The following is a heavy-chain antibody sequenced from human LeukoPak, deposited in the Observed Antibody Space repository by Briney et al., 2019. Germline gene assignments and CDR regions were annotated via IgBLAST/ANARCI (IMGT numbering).Heavy chain of an antibody. CDR1: GGSFSGYY. D-gene: IGHD6-13*01. CDR3: ARGLGRQQLVSPFDY. J-gene: IGHJ4*02. CDR2: INHSGST. Sequence: SETLSLTCAVYGGSFSGYYWSWIRQPPGKGLEWIGEINHSGSTNYNPSLKSRVTISVDTSKNQFSLKLSSVTAADTAVYCCARGLGRQQLVSPFDYWGQGTLVTVSS. V-gene: IGHV4-34*01.